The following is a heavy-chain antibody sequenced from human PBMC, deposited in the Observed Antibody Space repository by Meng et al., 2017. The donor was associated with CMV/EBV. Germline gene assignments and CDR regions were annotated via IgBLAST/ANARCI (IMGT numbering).Heavy chain of an antibody. CDR1: GGTFSSYA. V-gene: IGHV1-69*12. D-gene: IGHD5-24*01. CDR3: ARGVIEMATRVGLRY. J-gene: IGHJ4*02. CDR2: IIPIFGTA. Sequence: QVQVVQAGAEVKKPGSSGKVSCKASGGTFSSYAISWVRQAPGQGLEWMGGIIPIFGTANYAQKFQGRVTITADESTSTVYMELSSLRSEDTAVYYCARGVIEMATRVGLRYWGQGTLVTVSS.